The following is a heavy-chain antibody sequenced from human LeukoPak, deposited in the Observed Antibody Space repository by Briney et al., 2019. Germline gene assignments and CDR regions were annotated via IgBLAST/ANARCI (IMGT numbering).Heavy chain of an antibody. CDR1: GGSFSNYY. J-gene: IGHJ5*02. Sequence: SETLSLTCAVYGGSFSNYYWSWIRQPPGKGLEWIGEINHSGSTNYNPSLKSRVTISVDTSKNQFSLKLSSVTAADTAVYYCARNVVPAARDWFDPWGQGTLVTVSS. V-gene: IGHV4-34*01. CDR3: ARNVVPAARDWFDP. D-gene: IGHD2-2*01. CDR2: INHSGST.